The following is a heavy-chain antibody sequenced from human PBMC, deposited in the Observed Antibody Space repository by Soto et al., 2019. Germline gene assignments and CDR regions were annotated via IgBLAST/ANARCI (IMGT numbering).Heavy chain of an antibody. CDR2: IYWDDDK. D-gene: IGHD3-10*01. CDR1: GFSLSTSGVA. CDR3: AHRRGYYGSGSYSGMFWFDP. V-gene: IGHV2-5*02. Sequence: QITLKESGPTLVKPTQTLTLTCTFSGFSLSTSGVAVGWIRQPPGKALEWLALIYWDDDKRYSPSLKSRLTITKHTSKNQVVLTMTNMDPVDTATYYCAHRRGYYGSGSYSGMFWFDPWGQGTLVTVSS. J-gene: IGHJ5*02.